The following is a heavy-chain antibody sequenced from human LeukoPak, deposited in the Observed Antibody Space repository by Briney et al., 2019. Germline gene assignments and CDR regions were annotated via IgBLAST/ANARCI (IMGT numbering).Heavy chain of an antibody. Sequence: GGSLRLSCAASGFSLSHYAMTWVRQAPGKGLEWVSSISGSGDSIGYVDSVKGRFTISRDNSKKTLYLQMNNLRAEDTAVYYRAMGWNGDYVIDYWGQGTLVTVSS. CDR3: AMGWNGDYVIDY. CDR1: GFSLSHYA. D-gene: IGHD4-17*01. J-gene: IGHJ4*02. V-gene: IGHV3-23*01. CDR2: ISGSGDSI.